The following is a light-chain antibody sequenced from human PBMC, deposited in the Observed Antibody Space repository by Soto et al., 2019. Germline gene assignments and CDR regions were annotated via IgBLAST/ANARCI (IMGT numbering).Light chain of an antibody. CDR3: SHAHPYHDVE. CDR1: SSDVGSYNL. J-gene: IGLJ2*01. CDR2: AIS. Sequence: QSALTQAASVSGSPGQSVTISCTGVSSDVGSYNLVSWYQQHPGKAPKLLIYAISERPSGISNRFSGSRSGNTASLTISGLQAEDEADYYCSHAHPYHDVEFAGGTKLTVL. V-gene: IGLV2-23*02.